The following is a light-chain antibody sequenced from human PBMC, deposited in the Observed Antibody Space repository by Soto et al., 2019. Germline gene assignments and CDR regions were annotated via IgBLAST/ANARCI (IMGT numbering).Light chain of an antibody. Sequence: EIVMTQSPATLSVSPGERATLSCRASQSVSSNLAWYQQKPGQAPSLLIYGASTRATGIPARFSGSGSGTEFTLIISSLQSEDSAVYYCQQYNSWLWTFGQGTKVDI. CDR3: QQYNSWLWT. J-gene: IGKJ1*01. CDR2: GAS. CDR1: QSVSSN. V-gene: IGKV3-15*01.